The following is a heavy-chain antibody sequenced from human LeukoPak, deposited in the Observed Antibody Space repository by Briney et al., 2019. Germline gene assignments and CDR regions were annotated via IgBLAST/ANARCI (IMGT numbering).Heavy chain of an antibody. J-gene: IGHJ5*02. CDR1: GFTFSSYA. D-gene: IGHD2/OR15-2a*01. CDR2: MSIGGYSE. Sequence: GGSLRLSCAASGFTFSSYAMSWVRQAPGKGLEWVSVMSIGGYSEYYSDSVRGRFTISRDNAKNSLYLQMKSLRAEDTAVYYCARGKTSQNIVTRKTYNWFDPWGQGTLVTVSS. CDR3: ARGKTSQNIVTRKTYNWFDP. V-gene: IGHV3-23*01.